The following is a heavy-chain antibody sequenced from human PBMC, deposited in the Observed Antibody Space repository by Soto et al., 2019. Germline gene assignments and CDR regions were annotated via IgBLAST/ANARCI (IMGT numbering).Heavy chain of an antibody. CDR1: GFTFSGYG. CDR2: ISYDGTDK. V-gene: IGHV3-30*18. D-gene: IGHD3-22*01. J-gene: IGHJ5*02. CDR3: AKDNGDYYDSSGYSA. Sequence: PGGSLRLSCAASGFTFSGYGMHWVRQAPGKGLEWMAVISYDGTDKYYADSVKGRFTISRDNSKNTLYLQMNSLRAEDTAVYYCAKDNGDYYDSSGYSAWGQGTLVTVSS.